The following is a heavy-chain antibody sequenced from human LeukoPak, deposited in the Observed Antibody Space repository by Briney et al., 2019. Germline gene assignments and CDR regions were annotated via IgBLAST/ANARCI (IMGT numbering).Heavy chain of an antibody. D-gene: IGHD3-22*01. CDR1: GFTFSSYW. V-gene: IGHV3-74*01. Sequence: PGGSLRLSCAASGFTFSSYWMHWVRQGPGKGLVWVSRINSDGSTTSYAASVKGRFTISRDTAKNTLYLQMNSLRAEDTAVYYCARGHHYYDSSAYYYWGQGTLVTVSS. CDR2: INSDGSTT. CDR3: ARGHHYYDSSAYYY. J-gene: IGHJ4*02.